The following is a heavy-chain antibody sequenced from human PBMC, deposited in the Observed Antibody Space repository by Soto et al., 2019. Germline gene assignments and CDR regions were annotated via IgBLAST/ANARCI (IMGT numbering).Heavy chain of an antibody. Sequence: PGESLKISCKGSGYSFANYWIAWVRQMPGKGLEWMGIIYPGDSDTRYSPSFQGQVTISADKSISTAYLQWSSLKASDTAMYYCARTRSFTLGFYYDGMDVWGQGTTVTVSS. D-gene: IGHD6-6*01. CDR2: IYPGDSDT. CDR3: ARTRSFTLGFYYDGMDV. CDR1: GYSFANYW. J-gene: IGHJ6*02. V-gene: IGHV5-51*01.